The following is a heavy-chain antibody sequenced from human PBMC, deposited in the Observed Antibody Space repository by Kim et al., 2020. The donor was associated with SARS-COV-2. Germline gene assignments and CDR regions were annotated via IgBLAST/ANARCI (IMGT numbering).Heavy chain of an antibody. Sequence: ASVKVSCKASGYTFTGYYMHWVRQAPGQGLEWMGWINPNSGGTNYVQKFQGRVTMTRDTSISTAYMELSRLRSDDTAVYYCVLSAVYYYYGMDVWGQGTTVTVSS. D-gene: IGHD4-17*01. J-gene: IGHJ6*02. CDR2: INPNSGGT. CDR3: VLSAVYYYYGMDV. V-gene: IGHV1-2*02. CDR1: GYTFTGYY.